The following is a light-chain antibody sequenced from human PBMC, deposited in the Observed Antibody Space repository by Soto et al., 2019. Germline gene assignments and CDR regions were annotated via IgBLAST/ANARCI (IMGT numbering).Light chain of an antibody. V-gene: IGKV3-15*01. CDR3: QQYNNWPRT. J-gene: IGKJ2*01. CDR2: AAS. Sequence: EMVVTQSPATLSVSPGERATLSCRASQSVSANLAWYQQRPGQAPRLLIYAASTRVTGIPARFSGSGSGTEFTLTISSLQSEDFAVYYCQQYNNWPRTFGQGTKLEIK. CDR1: QSVSAN.